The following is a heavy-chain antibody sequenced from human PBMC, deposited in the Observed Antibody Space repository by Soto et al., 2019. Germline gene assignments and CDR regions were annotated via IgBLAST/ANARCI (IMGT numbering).Heavy chain of an antibody. CDR3: AKARIDRVAFDL. CDR1: GGTLSSYV. Sequence: SVKVSCKSSGGTLSSYVISWVRQAPGQGLEWMGGIIPIYGTANYAQKFQGRVTITADESTGTAYMELSSDDTAVFYCAKARIDRVAFDLWGQGTVVTVS. D-gene: IGHD3-10*01. V-gene: IGHV1-69*13. CDR2: IIPIYGTA. J-gene: IGHJ3*01.